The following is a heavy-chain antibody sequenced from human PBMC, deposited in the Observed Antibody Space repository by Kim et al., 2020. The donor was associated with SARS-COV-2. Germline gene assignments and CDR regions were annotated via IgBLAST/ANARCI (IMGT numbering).Heavy chain of an antibody. Sequence: GGSLRLSCAASGFTFSTYSMNWVRQAPGKGLEWISYISTGSVPTYYAESVKGRFTISRDNAKNSLYLQMNSLRDEDTAVYYCAKSVAWGSGTYNNWFDSWGQGILVTVSS. D-gene: IGHD3-10*01. J-gene: IGHJ5*01. CDR3: AKSVAWGSGTYNNWFDS. V-gene: IGHV3-48*02. CDR1: GFTFSTYS. CDR2: ISTGSVPT.